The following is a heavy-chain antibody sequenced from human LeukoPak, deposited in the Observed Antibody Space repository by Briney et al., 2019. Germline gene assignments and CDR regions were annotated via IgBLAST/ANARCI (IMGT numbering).Heavy chain of an antibody. D-gene: IGHD4-11*01. Sequence: AETLSLTCTVSGGSISSYYWSWIRQPPGKGLEWIGYIDYSGSTNYNPSLKSRVTISVDTSKNQFSLKLSSVTAADTPVYYCARGPPMTTVTTYYYYYMDVWGKGTTVTVSS. V-gene: IGHV4-59*01. CDR1: GGSISSYY. CDR2: IDYSGST. CDR3: ARGPPMTTVTTYYYYYMDV. J-gene: IGHJ6*03.